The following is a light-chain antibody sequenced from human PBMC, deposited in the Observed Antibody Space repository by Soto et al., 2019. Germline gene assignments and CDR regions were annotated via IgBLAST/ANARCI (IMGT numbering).Light chain of an antibody. CDR2: RNN. CDR3: AAWDDSLSGYV. Sequence: QSVLTQPPLASGTPGQRVTISCSGSSSNIGSNYVYWYQQLPGTAPKLLIYRNNQRPSGVPDRFSGSKSGTSASLALSGLRSEDEADYYCAAWDDSLSGYVFGTGTKVTVL. CDR1: SSNIGSNY. J-gene: IGLJ1*01. V-gene: IGLV1-47*01.